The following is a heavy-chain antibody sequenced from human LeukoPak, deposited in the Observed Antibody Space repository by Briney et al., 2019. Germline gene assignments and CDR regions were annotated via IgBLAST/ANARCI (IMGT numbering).Heavy chain of an antibody. D-gene: IGHD2-15*01. CDR3: ARARTGYASAVFDY. Sequence: PGGSLRLSCAASGFSLSSNYMSWVRQAPGKGLEWVSVVYTAGNTYYADSVKGRFTISRDISQNTLSLQMSSLRAEDTAVYYCARARTGYASAVFDYWGQGTLVTVSS. V-gene: IGHV3-53*01. CDR1: GFSLSSNY. CDR2: VYTAGNT. J-gene: IGHJ4*02.